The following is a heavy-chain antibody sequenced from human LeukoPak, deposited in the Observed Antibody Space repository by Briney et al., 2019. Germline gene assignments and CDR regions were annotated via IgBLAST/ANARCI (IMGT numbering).Heavy chain of an antibody. CDR2: ISGSGGST. D-gene: IGHD3-10*01. Sequence: ETLSLTCAVYVGSFSDYYWSWVRQAPGKGLEWVSAISGSGGSTYYADSVKGRFTISRDNSKNTLYLQMDSLRAEDTAVYYCAKRYASGSYSDYYYYMDVWGKGTTVTISS. J-gene: IGHJ6*03. CDR3: AKRYASGSYSDYYYYMDV. CDR1: VGSFSDYY. V-gene: IGHV3-23*01.